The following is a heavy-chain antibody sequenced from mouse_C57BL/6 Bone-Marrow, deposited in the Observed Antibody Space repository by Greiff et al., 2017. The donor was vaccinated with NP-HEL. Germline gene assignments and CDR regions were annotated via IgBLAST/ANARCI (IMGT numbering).Heavy chain of an antibody. Sequence: EVKLVESGGGLVKPGGSLKLSCAASGFTFSSYTMSWVRQTPEKRLEWVATISGGGGNTYYPDSVKGRFTISRDNAKNTLYLQMSSLRSEDTALYYCARHEPIYYGNYEDYWGQGTSVTVSS. J-gene: IGHJ4*01. D-gene: IGHD2-1*01. CDR3: ARHEPIYYGNYEDY. V-gene: IGHV5-9*01. CDR2: ISGGGGNT. CDR1: GFTFSSYT.